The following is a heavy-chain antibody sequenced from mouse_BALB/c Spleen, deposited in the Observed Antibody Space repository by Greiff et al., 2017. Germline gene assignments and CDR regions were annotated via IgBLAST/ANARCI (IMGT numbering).Heavy chain of an antibody. J-gene: IGHJ3*01. CDR2: IYPGNVNT. CDR1: GYTFTSYY. V-gene: IGHV1S56*01. CDR3: ARSHYRYDVLAY. D-gene: IGHD2-14*01. Sequence: QVQLQQSGPELVKPGASVRISCKASGYTFTSYYIHWVKQRPGQGLEWIGWIYPGNVNTKYNEKFKGKATLTADKSSSTAYMQLSSLTSEDSAVYFCARSHYRYDVLAYWGQGTLVTVSA.